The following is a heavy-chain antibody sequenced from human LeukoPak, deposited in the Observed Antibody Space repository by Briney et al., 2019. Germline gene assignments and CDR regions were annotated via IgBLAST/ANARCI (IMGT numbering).Heavy chain of an antibody. CDR1: GFTFSSYA. CDR2: ISGSGGST. Sequence: PGGSLRLSCAASGFTFSSYAMSWVRQAPGKGLGWVSAISGSGGSTYYADSVKGRFTISRDNSKNTLYLQMNSLRAEDTAVYYCAKRTTSSGWYTDYWGQGTLVTVSS. J-gene: IGHJ4*02. V-gene: IGHV3-23*01. CDR3: AKRTTSSGWYTDY. D-gene: IGHD6-19*01.